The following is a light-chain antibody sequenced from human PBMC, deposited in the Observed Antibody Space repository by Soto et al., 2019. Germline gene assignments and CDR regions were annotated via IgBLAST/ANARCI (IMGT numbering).Light chain of an antibody. CDR1: QSVNNNY. V-gene: IGKV3-20*01. CDR3: QQYGHSLFT. CDR2: GAS. Sequence: EIVLTQSPGTLSLSPGERATLSCRASQSVNNNYIAWYQQKPGQAPRLVIYGASSRATGIPDRFSGSGSGTDFTLTISRLEPEDFAVYYCQQYGHSLFTFGPGTKVDIK. J-gene: IGKJ3*01.